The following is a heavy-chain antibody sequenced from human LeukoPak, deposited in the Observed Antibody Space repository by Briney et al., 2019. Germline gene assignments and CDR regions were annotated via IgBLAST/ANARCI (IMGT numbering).Heavy chain of an antibody. CDR1: GFSFSDYD. CDR2: ISGRSSHI. CDR3: GRAFPPLRTSSAGDL. J-gene: IGHJ6*02. D-gene: IGHD6-25*01. V-gene: IGHV3-21*01. Sequence: GGSLRLSCSASGFSFSDYDMNWVRQAPGKGLEWVSAISGRSSHIYYEESVKGRFTISRDNAKNSLYLQMDSLGVEDTAVYYCGRAFPPLRTSSAGDLWGQGTPVIVSS.